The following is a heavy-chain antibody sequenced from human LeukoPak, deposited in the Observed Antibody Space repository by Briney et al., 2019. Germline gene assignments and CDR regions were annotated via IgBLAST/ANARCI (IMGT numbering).Heavy chain of an antibody. D-gene: IGHD3-10*01. CDR2: IWYDGSNK. J-gene: IGHJ5*02. Sequence: PGRSLRLSCAASGFTFSSYGMHWVRQAPGKGLEWVAVIWYDGSNKYYADSVKGRFTISRDNSKNTLYLQMNSLRAEDTAVYYCARDQYYGSGNWFDPWGQGTLVTVSS. CDR3: ARDQYYGSGNWFDP. V-gene: IGHV3-33*01. CDR1: GFTFSSYG.